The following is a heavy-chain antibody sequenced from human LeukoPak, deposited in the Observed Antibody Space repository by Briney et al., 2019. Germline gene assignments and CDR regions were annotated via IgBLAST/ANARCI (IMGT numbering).Heavy chain of an antibody. CDR1: GFIVSTNY. D-gene: IGHD1-1*01. J-gene: IGHJ4*02. Sequence: PGGSLRLSCAASGFIVSTNYMSWVRQAPGKGLEWVSVIYRDGGTDYADSVKGRFTISRDNSKNTLYLQMSSLRVEDTAVYYCARRANWNDGDYWGQGTLVTVSS. CDR2: IYRDGGT. V-gene: IGHV3-66*01. CDR3: ARRANWNDGDY.